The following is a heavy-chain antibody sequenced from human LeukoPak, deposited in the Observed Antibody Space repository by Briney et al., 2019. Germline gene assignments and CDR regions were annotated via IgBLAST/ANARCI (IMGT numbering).Heavy chain of an antibody. D-gene: IGHD6-13*01. J-gene: IGHJ6*03. Sequence: SETLSLTCTVSGGSISSYYWSWIRQPAGKGREWIGRIYTSGSTNYNPSLKSRVTMSVDTSKNQFSLKLSSVTAADTAVYYCARAKRIAAADTMGYYYYMDVWGKGTTVTVSS. CDR1: GGSISSYY. V-gene: IGHV4-4*07. CDR2: IYTSGST. CDR3: ARAKRIAAADTMGYYYYMDV.